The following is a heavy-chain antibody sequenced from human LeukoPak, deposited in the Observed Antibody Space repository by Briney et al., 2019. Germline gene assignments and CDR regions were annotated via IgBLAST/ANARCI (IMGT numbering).Heavy chain of an antibody. D-gene: IGHD5-12*01. CDR2: MNPNSGNT. CDR1: GYTFTSYD. Sequence: ASVKVSCKASGYTFTSYDINWVRQATGQGLEWMGWMNPNSGNTGYAQKLQGRVTMTTDTSTSTAYMELRSLRSDDTAVYYCARGGGEWGATIKDYWGQGTLVTVSS. CDR3: ARGGGEWGATIKDY. V-gene: IGHV1-8*02. J-gene: IGHJ4*02.